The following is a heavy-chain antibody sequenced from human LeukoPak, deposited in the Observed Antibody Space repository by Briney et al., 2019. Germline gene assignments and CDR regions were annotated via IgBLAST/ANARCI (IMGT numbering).Heavy chain of an antibody. D-gene: IGHD3-10*01. CDR1: GFTFSSYS. Sequence: GGSLRLSCAASGFTFSSYSMNWVRQAPGKGLEWVSYISSSSTTIYYADSVKGRFTISRDNAKNSLYLQMNSLRAEDTAVYYCAKDQDSLVRGIIWMNNWFDPWGQGTLVTVSS. CDR2: ISSSSTTI. CDR3: AKDQDSLVRGIIWMNNWFDP. V-gene: IGHV3-48*01. J-gene: IGHJ5*02.